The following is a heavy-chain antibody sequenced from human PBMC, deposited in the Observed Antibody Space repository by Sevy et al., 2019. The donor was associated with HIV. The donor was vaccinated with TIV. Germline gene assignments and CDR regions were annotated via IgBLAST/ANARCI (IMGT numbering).Heavy chain of an antibody. V-gene: IGHV4-39*01. D-gene: IGHD6-13*01. J-gene: IGHJ4*02. CDR1: GGSISSSSYY. CDR3: ARHWRAAGKRSDFDH. Sequence: WETLSLTCTVSGGSISSSSYYWGWIRQPPAKGLEWIGGIYYSGSTYYNPSLKSRVTISVDTSKNQFSLKLSSATAGDTAVYYCARHWRAAGKRSDFDHWGQGTLVTVSS. CDR2: IYYSGST.